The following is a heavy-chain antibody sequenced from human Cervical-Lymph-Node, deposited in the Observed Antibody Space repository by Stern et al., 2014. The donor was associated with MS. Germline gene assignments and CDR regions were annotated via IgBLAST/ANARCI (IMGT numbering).Heavy chain of an antibody. D-gene: IGHD6-13*01. V-gene: IGHV4-38-2*02. CDR2: LYHSGST. CDR3: AREEQQLVHGNWFDP. J-gene: IGHJ5*02. Sequence: QLQLQESGPGLVKPSETMSLTCTVSGYSISSGYYWGWIRQPPGKGLEWIVTLYHSGSTYYNPSLKSRVTISVDTVMNQVSLKLSSVPAADTAVYYCAREEQQLVHGNWFDPWGQGTLVTVSS. CDR1: GYSISSGYY.